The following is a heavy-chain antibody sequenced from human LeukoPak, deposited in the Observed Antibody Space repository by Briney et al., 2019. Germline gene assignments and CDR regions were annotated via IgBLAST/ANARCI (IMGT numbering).Heavy chain of an antibody. CDR2: IKQDGSEK. V-gene: IGHV3-7*01. Sequence: PGGSLRLSCAASGFTFSSYWMSWVSQAPGKGLEWAADIKQDGSEKYYVDSVKGRFTISRDNAKNSLYLQMNSLRAEDTAVYYCARAAYCGGDCYSEGEHFDYWGQGTLVTVSS. CDR3: ARAAYCGGDCYSEGEHFDY. D-gene: IGHD2-21*02. CDR1: GFTFSSYW. J-gene: IGHJ4*02.